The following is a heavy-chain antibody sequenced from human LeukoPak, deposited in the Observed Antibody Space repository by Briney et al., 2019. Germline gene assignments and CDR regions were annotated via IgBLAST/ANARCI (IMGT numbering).Heavy chain of an antibody. V-gene: IGHV4-39*07. D-gene: IGHD5-18*01. Sequence: SETLSLTCSVSGGSMSSENEYWGWIRQTPGKGLEWIGSVYNTGSTDYNPSLKRRFSISIDTSKNQFSLKVTSVTAADTAVYYCARGRKYTSGYRVTELGSGYSDYWGQGTLVTVSS. J-gene: IGHJ4*02. CDR2: VYNTGST. CDR1: GGSMSSENEY. CDR3: ARGRKYTSGYRVTELGSGYSDY.